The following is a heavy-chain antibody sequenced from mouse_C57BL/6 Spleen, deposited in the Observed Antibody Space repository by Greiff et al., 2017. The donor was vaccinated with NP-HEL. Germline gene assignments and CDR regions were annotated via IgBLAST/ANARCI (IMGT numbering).Heavy chain of an antibody. J-gene: IGHJ1*03. CDR1: GYSITSGYY. D-gene: IGHD1-1*01. Sequence: EVQVVESGPGLVKPSQSLSLTCSVTGYSITSGYYWNWIRQFPGNKLEWMGYISYDGSNNYNPSLKNRISITRDTSKNQFFLKLNSVTTEDTATYYCARPTVVATEGYFDVWGTGTTVTVSS. CDR2: ISYDGSN. CDR3: ARPTVVATEGYFDV. V-gene: IGHV3-6*01.